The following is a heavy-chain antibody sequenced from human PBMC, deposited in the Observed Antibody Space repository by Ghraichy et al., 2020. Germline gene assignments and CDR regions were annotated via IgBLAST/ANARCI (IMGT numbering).Heavy chain of an antibody. D-gene: IGHD4-17*01. CDR3: ARVAVTTCDAFDI. CDR1: GGSFSGYY. Sequence: SETLSLTCAVYGGSFSGYYWSWIRQPPGKGLEWIGEINHSGSTNYNPSLKSRVTISVDTSKNQFSLKLSSVTAADTAVYYCARVAVTTCDAFDIWGQGTMVTVSS. V-gene: IGHV4-34*01. J-gene: IGHJ3*02. CDR2: INHSGST.